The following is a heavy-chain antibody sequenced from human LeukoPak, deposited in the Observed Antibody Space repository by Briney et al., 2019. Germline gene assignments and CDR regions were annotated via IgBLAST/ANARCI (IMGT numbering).Heavy chain of an antibody. CDR3: ARYTTYCIGGRRYSALDY. J-gene: IGHJ4*02. V-gene: IGHV1-18*04. CDR2: ISAHNGNT. D-gene: IGHD2-15*01. CDR1: GYTFISNG. Sequence: ASVKVSCKASGYTFISNGISWVRQAPGQGPEWMGWISAHNGNTNYAQKVQGRVSMTTDRSTSTAYMELRSLRSDDTAVYYCARYTTYCIGGRRYSALDYWGQGTLVTVSS.